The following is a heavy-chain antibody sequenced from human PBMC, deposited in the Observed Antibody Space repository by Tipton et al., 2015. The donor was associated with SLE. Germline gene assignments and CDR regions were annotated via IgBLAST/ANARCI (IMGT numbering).Heavy chain of an antibody. Sequence: SLRLSCAASGFTFSSYAMHWVRQAPGKGLEWVAVISYDGSNKYYADSVKGRFTISRDNSKNTLYLQMNSLRAEDTAVYYCARDSRPGVGTDAFDIWGQGTMVTVSS. CDR3: ARDSRPGVGTDAFDI. V-gene: IGHV3-30*04. CDR2: ISYDGSNK. J-gene: IGHJ3*02. CDR1: GFTFSSYA. D-gene: IGHD1-1*01.